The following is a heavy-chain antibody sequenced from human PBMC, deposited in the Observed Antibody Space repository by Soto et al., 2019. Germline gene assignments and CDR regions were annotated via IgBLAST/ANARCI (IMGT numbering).Heavy chain of an antibody. D-gene: IGHD7-27*01. CDR1: GYRFTTYG. CDR2: ISTYNGNT. CDR3: ARGLGTNGLDV. Sequence: QVQLLQSGAEVKKPGASVKVSCKASGYRFTTYGITWVRLAPGQGLEWLGGISTYNGNTDYAQNLQDRDTMTTETSTSTAYMEVTSLTSDDTAVYYCARGLGTNGLDVWGQGTTVTVSS. J-gene: IGHJ6*02. V-gene: IGHV1-18*04.